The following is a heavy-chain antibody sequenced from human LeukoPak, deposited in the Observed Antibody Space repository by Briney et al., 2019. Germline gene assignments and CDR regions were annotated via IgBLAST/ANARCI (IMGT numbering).Heavy chain of an antibody. V-gene: IGHV3-33*08. CDR3: AREVAYSSFFEAFDI. J-gene: IGHJ3*02. Sequence: GGSLRLSCAASGFNFSSHRMNWVRQAPDKGLEWVAVIWYDGSNKYYTDSVKGRFTISRDNSKNTLYLQMNSLRAEDTAVYYCAREVAYSSFFEAFDIWGQGTMVTVSS. CDR1: GFNFSSHR. CDR2: IWYDGSNK. D-gene: IGHD6-6*01.